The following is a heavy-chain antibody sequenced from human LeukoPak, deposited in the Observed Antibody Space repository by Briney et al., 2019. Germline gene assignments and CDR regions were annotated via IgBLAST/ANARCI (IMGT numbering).Heavy chain of an antibody. V-gene: IGHV4-59*08. CDR3: ARRQDGHDY. J-gene: IGHJ4*02. CDR1: GGSIDSYY. Sequence: SETLSLTCTVSGGSIDSYYWSWIRQPPGKGLEWIGYIYYTGRTTYNPSLKSRFTISLDTSRNQFSLKLSSVTAADTAVYYCARRQDGHDYWGQGTLVTVSS. CDR2: IYYTGRT.